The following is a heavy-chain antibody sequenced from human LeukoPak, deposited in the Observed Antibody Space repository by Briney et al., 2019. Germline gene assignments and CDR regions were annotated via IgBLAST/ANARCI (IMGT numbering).Heavy chain of an antibody. CDR3: AKGFNIVVVVPAATPYFPFDV. CDR2: ISGSGGSA. CDR1: GFTFSSYA. Sequence: GGSLRLSCAASGFTFSSYAMSWVRQAPGKGLEWVSAISGSGGSAYYADSVKGRFTISRDNSKNTLYLQMNSLRAEDTAVYYCAKGFNIVVVVPAATPYFPFDVWGQGTMVTVSS. V-gene: IGHV3-23*01. J-gene: IGHJ3*01. D-gene: IGHD2-2*01.